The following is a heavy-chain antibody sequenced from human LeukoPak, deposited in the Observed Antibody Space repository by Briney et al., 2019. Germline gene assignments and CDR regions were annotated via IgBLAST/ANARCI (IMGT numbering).Heavy chain of an antibody. CDR2: IKEDGRQT. Sequence: PGGSLRLSCVGSGSTFNGHWLTWVRQAPGRGLEWVASIKEDGRQTHYVDSVKGRFIISRDNNKKSLYLQMNSLRIEDTAVYYCAREWYDYGGDSEGYWGQGTLVTVSS. CDR3: AREWYDYGGDSEGY. D-gene: IGHD4-23*01. CDR1: GSTFNGHW. V-gene: IGHV3-7*01. J-gene: IGHJ4*02.